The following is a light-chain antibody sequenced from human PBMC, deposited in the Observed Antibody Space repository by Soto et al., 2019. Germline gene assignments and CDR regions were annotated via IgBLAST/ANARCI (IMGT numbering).Light chain of an antibody. V-gene: IGKV1-5*03. CDR2: TAS. CDR1: QSISSW. CDR3: QQYNSYPWT. J-gene: IGKJ1*01. Sequence: DIQMTQSPSTLSASVGDRVTITCRASQSISSWLAWYQQKPGTAPKLLIYTASTLESGVPSRFSGSGSGTEFTLTISRLQPDDFATYYFQQYNSYPWTFGQGTKVEIK.